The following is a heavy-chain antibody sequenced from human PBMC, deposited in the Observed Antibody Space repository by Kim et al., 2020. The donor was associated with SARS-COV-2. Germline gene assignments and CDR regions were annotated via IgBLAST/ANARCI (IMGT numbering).Heavy chain of an antibody. CDR3: AKGGAAHYYDVMDG. V-gene: IGHV3-23*01. CDR1: GFTFSSYA. Sequence: GGSLTLSCGASGFTFSSYAMGWVRQAPGKGLDWVSVMSGSGGSIFYADSVKGRFTISRDNSKNTLYLLMNTLGAEDTATYYCAKGGAAHYYDVMDGWGQGTTLTVPS. CDR2: MSGSGGSI. J-gene: IGHJ6*02. D-gene: IGHD6-13*01.